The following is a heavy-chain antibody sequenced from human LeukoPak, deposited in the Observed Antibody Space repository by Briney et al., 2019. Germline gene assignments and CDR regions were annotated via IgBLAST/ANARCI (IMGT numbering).Heavy chain of an antibody. D-gene: IGHD6-6*01. CDR1: GGSISGYY. CDR2: INHSGST. J-gene: IGHJ6*03. CDR3: ARGKTYSSSRTYYMDV. Sequence: SETLSLTCAVYGGSISGYYWSWIRQPPGKGLEWIGEINHSGSTNYNPSLKSRVTISVDTSKNQFSLKLSSVTAADTAVYYCARGKTYSSSRTYYMDVWGRGSTVTVSS. V-gene: IGHV4-34*01.